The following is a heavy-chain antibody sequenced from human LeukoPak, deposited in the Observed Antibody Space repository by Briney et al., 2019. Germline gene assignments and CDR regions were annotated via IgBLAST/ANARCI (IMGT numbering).Heavy chain of an antibody. CDR2: IYHSGST. CDR3: ARGGELRGEDY. D-gene: IGHD1-26*01. J-gene: IGHJ4*02. CDR1: GGSFSGYY. Sequence: KASETLSLTCAVYGGSFSGYYWSWIRQPPGKGLEWIGSIYHSGSTYYNPSLKSRVTISVDTSKNQFSLKLSSVTAADTAVYYCARGGELRGEDYWGQGTLVTVSS. V-gene: IGHV4-34*01.